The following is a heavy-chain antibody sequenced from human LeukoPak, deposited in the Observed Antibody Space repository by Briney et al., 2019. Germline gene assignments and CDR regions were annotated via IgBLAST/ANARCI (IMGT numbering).Heavy chain of an antibody. CDR3: ARHHDYGDYGCFDY. V-gene: IGHV5-51*01. Sequence: GESLKISCKGSGYTFTNYWIGWVRQMPGKGLEWMGIIYPGDSDTRYSPSFQGQVTISADKSNRTAYLQWSSLKASDTAIYYCARHHDYGDYGCFDYWGQGTLVTVSS. D-gene: IGHD4-17*01. CDR1: GYTFTNYW. J-gene: IGHJ4*02. CDR2: IYPGDSDT.